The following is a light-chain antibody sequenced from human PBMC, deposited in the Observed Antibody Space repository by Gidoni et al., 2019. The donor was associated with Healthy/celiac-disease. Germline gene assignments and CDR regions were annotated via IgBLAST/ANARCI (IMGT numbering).Light chain of an antibody. CDR1: SLRSYY. CDR2: GKN. J-gene: IGLJ2*01. V-gene: IGLV3-19*01. CDR3: DSRDSSGDHHVV. Sequence: SSELTQDSAVSVALGQTVRITCQGDSLRSYYASWYQQKPGQAPILVIYGKNNRPSRIPDRFSGSSSGNTASLTITGAQAEDEADYYCDSRDSSGDHHVVFGGGTKLTVL.